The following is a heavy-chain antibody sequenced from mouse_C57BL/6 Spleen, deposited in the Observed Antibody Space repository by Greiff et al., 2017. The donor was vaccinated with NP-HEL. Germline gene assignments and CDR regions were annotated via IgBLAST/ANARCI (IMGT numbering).Heavy chain of an antibody. Sequence: EVQLVESGGGLVKPGGSLKLSCAASGFTFSDYGMHWVRQAPEKGLEWVAYISSGSSTIYYADTVKGRFTISRDNAKNTLFLQMTSLRSEDTAMYYCARLGSNYEFAYWGQGTLVTVSA. CDR1: GFTFSDYG. D-gene: IGHD2-5*01. J-gene: IGHJ3*01. CDR2: ISSGSSTI. CDR3: ARLGSNYEFAY. V-gene: IGHV5-17*01.